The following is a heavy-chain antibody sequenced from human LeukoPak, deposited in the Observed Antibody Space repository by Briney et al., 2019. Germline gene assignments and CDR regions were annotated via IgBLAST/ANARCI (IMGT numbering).Heavy chain of an antibody. CDR2: INPNSGGT. CDR3: ARGKDGGAGIVVVPAVFDY. V-gene: IGHV1-2*02. CDR1: GYTFTGYY. Sequence: ASVKVSCKASGYTFTGYYMHWVRQAPGQGLEWMGWINPNSGGTNYAQKFQGRVTMTRDTSISTADVELSRLRSDDTAVYYCARGKDGGAGIVVVPAVFDYWGQGTLVTVSS. D-gene: IGHD2-2*01. J-gene: IGHJ4*02.